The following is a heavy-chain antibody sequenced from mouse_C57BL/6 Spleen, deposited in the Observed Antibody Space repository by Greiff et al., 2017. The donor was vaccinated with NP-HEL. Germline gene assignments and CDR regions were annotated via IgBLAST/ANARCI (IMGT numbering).Heavy chain of an antibody. CDR1: GYAFSSYW. CDR2: IYPGDGDT. Sequence: QVQLQQSGAELVKPGASVKISCKASGYAFSSYWMNWVKQRPGKGLEWIGQIYPGDGDTNYNGKFKGKATLTADKSSSTAYMQLSSLTSEDSAVYFCARSNWDVGHYFDYWGQGTTLTVSS. CDR3: ARSNWDVGHYFDY. J-gene: IGHJ2*01. V-gene: IGHV1-80*01. D-gene: IGHD4-1*01.